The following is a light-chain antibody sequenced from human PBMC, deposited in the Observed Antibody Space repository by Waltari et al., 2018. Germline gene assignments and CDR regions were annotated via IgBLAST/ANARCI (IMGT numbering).Light chain of an antibody. CDR2: YDS. V-gene: IGLV3-21*04. J-gene: IGLJ3*02. Sequence: SYVLTQPPSVSVAPGQTARITCGGNNVGGKNLHWYQQKPGQAPILVIYYDSDRPSGIPERFSGSNSGNTATLTISRVEVGDEADYYCQVWDSGSAVFGGGTKLTVL. CDR3: QVWDSGSAV. CDR1: NVGGKN.